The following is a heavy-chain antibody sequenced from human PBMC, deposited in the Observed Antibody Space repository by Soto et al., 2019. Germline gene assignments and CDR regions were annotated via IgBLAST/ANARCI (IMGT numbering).Heavy chain of an antibody. CDR3: ARVAMEEASSGWYDYYYYYGMDV. Sequence: PSETLSLTCAVSGGSISSSNWWNWVRQPPGKGLEWIGEIYHSGSTNYNPSLKSRVTISVDKSKNQFSLKLSSVTAADTAVYYCARVAMEEASSGWYDYYYYYGMDVWGQGTTVTVSS. D-gene: IGHD6-19*01. CDR1: GGSISSSNW. V-gene: IGHV4-4*02. J-gene: IGHJ6*02. CDR2: IYHSGST.